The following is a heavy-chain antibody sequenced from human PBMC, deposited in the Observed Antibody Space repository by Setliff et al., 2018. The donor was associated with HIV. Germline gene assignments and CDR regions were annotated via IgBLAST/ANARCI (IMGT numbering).Heavy chain of an antibody. Sequence: ASVKVSCKASGGTFSSYGISWVRQAPGQVLEWMGGIIPMFGTGFYAQKFRDRVTITTDENRSTAYMELNSLRPEDTGVFYCARVGHSSSYHYYGMDVWGQGTTVTVS. CDR2: IIPMFGTG. J-gene: IGHJ6*02. V-gene: IGHV1-69*05. CDR3: ARVGHSSSYHYYGMDV. CDR1: GGTFSSYG. D-gene: IGHD6-13*01.